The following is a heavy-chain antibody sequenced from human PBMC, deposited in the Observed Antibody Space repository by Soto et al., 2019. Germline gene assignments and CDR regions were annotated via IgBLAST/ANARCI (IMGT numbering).Heavy chain of an antibody. J-gene: IGHJ4*02. Sequence: SETLSLTCTVSGGSISSYYWSWIRQPPGKGLEWIGYIYYSGSTNYYPSPKSRVTISVDTTKNQFSLKLSSVTAADTAVYYGARGYSSGYYYFDYWGQGTLVTVSS. CDR2: IYYSGST. CDR3: ARGYSSGYYYFDY. CDR1: GGSISSYY. D-gene: IGHD3-22*01. V-gene: IGHV4-59*01.